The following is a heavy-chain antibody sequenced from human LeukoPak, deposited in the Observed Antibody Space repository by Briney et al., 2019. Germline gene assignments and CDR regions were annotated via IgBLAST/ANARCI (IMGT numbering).Heavy chain of an antibody. J-gene: IGHJ6*02. Sequence: TGGSLRLSCAASGFTFSSYGMHWVRQAPGKGLEWVAVIWYDGSNKYYADSVKGRFTISRDNSKNTLYLQMNSLRADDTAVYYCRSGKTDSSGYYWALKKNYYYYYGMDVWGQGTTVTVSS. D-gene: IGHD3-22*01. CDR2: IWYDGSNK. CDR3: RSGKTDSSGYYWALKKNYYYYYGMDV. CDR1: GFTFSSYG. V-gene: IGHV3-33*01.